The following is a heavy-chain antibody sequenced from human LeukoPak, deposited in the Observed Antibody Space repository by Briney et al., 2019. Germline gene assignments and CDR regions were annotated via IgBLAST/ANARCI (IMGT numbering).Heavy chain of an antibody. CDR3: ARKELLWFGDTQTPPDY. Sequence: GASVKVSCKASGYTFTSYDINWVRQAPGQGLEWMGWVSAYNGNTNYAQKLQGRVTMTTDTSTSTAYMELRSLRSDDTAVYYCARKELLWFGDTQTPPDYWGQGTLVTVSS. D-gene: IGHD3-10*01. V-gene: IGHV1-18*01. J-gene: IGHJ4*02. CDR2: VSAYNGNT. CDR1: GYTFTSYD.